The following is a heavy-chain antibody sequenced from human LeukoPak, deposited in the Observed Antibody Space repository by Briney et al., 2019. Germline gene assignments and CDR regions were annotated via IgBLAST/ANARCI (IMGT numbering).Heavy chain of an antibody. J-gene: IGHJ4*02. Sequence: GGSLRLSCAASGFTFSSYSMNWVRQAPGKGLEWVSSISSSSSYIYYADSVKGRFTISRDNAKNSLYLQMNSLRAEDTAVYYCARLGGGYNRGSGFDYWGQGTLVTVSS. CDR2: ISSSSSYI. V-gene: IGHV3-21*01. D-gene: IGHD5-24*01. CDR3: ARLGGGYNRGSGFDY. CDR1: GFTFSSYS.